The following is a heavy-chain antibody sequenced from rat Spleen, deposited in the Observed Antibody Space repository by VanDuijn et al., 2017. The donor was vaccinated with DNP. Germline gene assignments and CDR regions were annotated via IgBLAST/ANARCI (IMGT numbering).Heavy chain of an antibody. Sequence: EVQLVESGGGLVQPGRSLKLSCAASGFTFSDYYMAWVRQAPTKGLEWVAYISYDGGSAYYGDSVKGRFTISRDNAKSTLYLQMNSLRSEDMATYYCARPWELGFAYWGQGVMVTVSS. CDR1: GFTFSDYY. D-gene: IGHD5-1*01. CDR2: ISYDGGSA. V-gene: IGHV5-22*01. J-gene: IGHJ2*01. CDR3: ARPWELGFAY.